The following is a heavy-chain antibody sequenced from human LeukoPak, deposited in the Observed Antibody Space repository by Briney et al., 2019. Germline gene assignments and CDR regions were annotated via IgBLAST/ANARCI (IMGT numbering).Heavy chain of an antibody. CDR1: GGSFSSGSYY. CDR2: IYYSGST. Sequence: SETLSLTCTVSGGSFSSGSYYWSWIRQPPGKGLEWIGYIYYSGSTNYNPSLKSRVTISVDTSKNQFSLKLSSVTAADTAVYYCARDIAAAGTNGPPDYWGQGTLVTVSS. D-gene: IGHD6-13*01. V-gene: IGHV4-61*01. CDR3: ARDIAAAGTNGPPDY. J-gene: IGHJ4*02.